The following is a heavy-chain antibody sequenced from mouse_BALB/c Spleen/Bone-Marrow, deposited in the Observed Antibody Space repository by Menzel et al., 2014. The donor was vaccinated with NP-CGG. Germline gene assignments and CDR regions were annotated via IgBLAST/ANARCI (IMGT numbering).Heavy chain of an antibody. CDR3: ARQVRLFYAMDY. J-gene: IGHJ4*01. D-gene: IGHD2-14*01. V-gene: IGHV1-84*02. CDR1: GYTFTDYY. Sequence: LVESGPELVKPGASVKISCKASGYTFTDYYINWVKRKPGQGLEWIGWIYPGSGNTKYNEKFKGKATLTVDTSSSTAYMQLSSLTSEDTAVYFCARQVRLFYAMDYWGQGTSVTVSS. CDR2: IYPGSGNT.